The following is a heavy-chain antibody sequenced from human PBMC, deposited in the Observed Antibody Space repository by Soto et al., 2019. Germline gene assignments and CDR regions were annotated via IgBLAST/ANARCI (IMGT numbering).Heavy chain of an antibody. J-gene: IGHJ6*02. CDR1: GFTFDDYA. Sequence: EVQLVESGGGLVQPGRSLRLSCAASGFTFDDYAMHWVRQAPGKGLEWVSGISWNSGSIGYADSVKGRFTISRDNAKNSRYLQMNSLRAEDTALYYCAKGELERHYYYYGMDVWGQGTTVTVSS. V-gene: IGHV3-9*01. CDR3: AKGELERHYYYYGMDV. CDR2: ISWNSGSI. D-gene: IGHD1-1*01.